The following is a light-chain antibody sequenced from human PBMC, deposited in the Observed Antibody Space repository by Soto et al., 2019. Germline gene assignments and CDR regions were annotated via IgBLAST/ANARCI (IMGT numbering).Light chain of an antibody. V-gene: IGLV2-14*01. CDR3: SSYTSGSTLYV. CDR2: ASS. Sequence: QSALTQPASVSGSPGQSITISCTGTSSDVGSYNYVSWYQQHPGKAPRLMIYASSNRPSGVSHRFSGSGSGNTASLTISGLQAEDEADYFCSSYTSGSTLYVFGSGTKVTVL. CDR1: SSDVGSYNY. J-gene: IGLJ1*01.